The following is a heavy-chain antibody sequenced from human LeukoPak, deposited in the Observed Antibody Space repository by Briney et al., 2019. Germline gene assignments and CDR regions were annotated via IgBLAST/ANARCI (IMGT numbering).Heavy chain of an antibody. Sequence: PSETLSLTCSVSGGSMNHYYWSWIRQPPGKGLEWIGYIYYSGSTNYNPSLKSRVTISIDTSKNQFSLKLTSMTAADTALYYCARGGHFGELLFSWFDPWGQGTLVTVSS. D-gene: IGHD3-10*01. CDR3: ARGGHFGELLFSWFDP. J-gene: IGHJ5*02. CDR2: IYYSGST. CDR1: GGSMNHYY. V-gene: IGHV4-59*01.